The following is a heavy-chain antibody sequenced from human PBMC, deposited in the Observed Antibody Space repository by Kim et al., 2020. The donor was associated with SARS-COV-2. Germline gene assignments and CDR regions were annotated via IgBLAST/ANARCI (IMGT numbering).Heavy chain of an antibody. D-gene: IGHD3-10*01. J-gene: IGHJ4*02. V-gene: IGHV3-9*01. CDR3: AKATYYHGDSNYYPDYFDY. Sequence: KGRFTISRDNAKNSLYLQMNSLRAEDTAFYYCAKATYYHGDSNYYPDYFDYWGQGTLVTVSS.